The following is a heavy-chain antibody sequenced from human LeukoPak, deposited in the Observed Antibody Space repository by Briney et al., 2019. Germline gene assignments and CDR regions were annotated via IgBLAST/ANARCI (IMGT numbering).Heavy chain of an antibody. CDR3: ASGVEVGPVYFDY. CDR2: LYSGGNI. D-gene: IGHD2-2*01. J-gene: IGHJ4*02. V-gene: IGHV3-66*01. CDR1: GFTVSSKY. Sequence: GGSLRLSCAASGFTVSSKYMSWVRQAPGKGLEWVSVLYSGGNIDYADSVKGRFTISRDNSKNTVNLQMNSLRAEDTAVYYCASGVEVGPVYFDYWGQGTLVTVSS.